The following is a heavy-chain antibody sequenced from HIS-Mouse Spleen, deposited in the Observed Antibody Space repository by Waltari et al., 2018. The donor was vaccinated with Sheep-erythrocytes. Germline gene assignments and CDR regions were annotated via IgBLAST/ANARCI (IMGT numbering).Heavy chain of an antibody. D-gene: IGHD7-27*01. J-gene: IGHJ3*01. CDR2: ISGSVGST. Sequence: EVQLLESGGGLVQPGGSLRLSCAASGFTFSSYAMSWVRQAPGKGLGWVSAISGSVGSTYYADSVKGRFTISRDNSKNTLYLQMNSLRAEDTAVYYCAKRRTGDGGLDYWGQGTMVTVSS. V-gene: IGHV3-23*01. CDR3: AKRRTGDGGLDY. CDR1: GFTFSSYA.